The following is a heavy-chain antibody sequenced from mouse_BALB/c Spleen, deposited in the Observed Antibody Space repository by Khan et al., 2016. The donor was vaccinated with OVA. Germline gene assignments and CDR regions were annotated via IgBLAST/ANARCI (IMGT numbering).Heavy chain of an antibody. Sequence: QVQLQQSGAELARPGASVKMSCKASGYTFTGYSMHWIKQRPGQGLEWIGYISPSTAYTNYNQKFKDKATLTADTSSSTAYMQLSSLTSEDTAVXCCEMDFQCSCCRGAVDYWGQGASVTVSS. D-gene: IGHD6-1*01. CDR1: GYTFTGYS. CDR2: ISPSTAYT. J-gene: IGHJ4*01. V-gene: IGHV1-4*01. CDR3: EMDFQCSCCRGAVDY.